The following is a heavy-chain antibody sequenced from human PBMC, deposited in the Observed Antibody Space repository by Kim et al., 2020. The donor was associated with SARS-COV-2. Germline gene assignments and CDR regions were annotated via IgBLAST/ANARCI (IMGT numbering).Heavy chain of an antibody. J-gene: IGHJ6*02. CDR3: ARPFEDSTYLWPSYYYYGMYV. V-gene: IGHV1-69*04. CDR2: IIPILGIA. Sequence: SVKVSCKASGGTFSSYAISWVRQAPGQGLEWMGRIIPILGIANYAQKFQGRVTITADKSTSTAYMELSSLRSEDTAVYYCARPFEDSTYLWPSYYYYGMYVLVQGTTVTVSS. CDR1: GGTFSSYA. D-gene: IGHD3-16*01.